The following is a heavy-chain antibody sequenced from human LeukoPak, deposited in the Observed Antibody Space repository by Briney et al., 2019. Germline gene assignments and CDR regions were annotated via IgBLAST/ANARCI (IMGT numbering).Heavy chain of an antibody. CDR3: AREPTAVIL. CDR2: INHDGSVK. V-gene: IGHV3-7*01. CDR1: GFTFSSSW. Sequence: PGGSLRLSCVASGFTFSSSWMAWVRQAPGKGLQWVANINHDGSVKNYVGSVKGRFAISRDNAQNSFYLQMNSLETDDTAVYYCAREPTAVILWGQGTLVTVSS. D-gene: IGHD5-18*01. J-gene: IGHJ4*02.